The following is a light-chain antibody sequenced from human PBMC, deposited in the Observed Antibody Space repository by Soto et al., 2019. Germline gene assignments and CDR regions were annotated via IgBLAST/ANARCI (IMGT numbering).Light chain of an antibody. CDR2: DVS. CDR3: SSYTGGSTYV. CDR1: SSDIGGYKY. Sequence: QSALTQPASVSGSPGQSITISCTGTSSDIGGYKYVSWYQQHPGKAPKLMNYDVSNRPSGVSNRFSGSKSGNTATLTISGLQCEDEAEYYCSSYTGGSTYVFGTGTKVTVL. V-gene: IGLV2-14*01. J-gene: IGLJ1*01.